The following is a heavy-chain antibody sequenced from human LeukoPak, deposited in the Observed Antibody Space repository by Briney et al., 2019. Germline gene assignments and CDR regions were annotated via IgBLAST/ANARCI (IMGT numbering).Heavy chain of an antibody. J-gene: IGHJ4*02. D-gene: IGHD5-18*01. Sequence: GGSLRLSCAASGFTFSSYSMNWVRQAPGEGLEWVSYISSSSSTIYYADSVKGRFTISRDNAKNSLYLQRNSLRAEDTAVYYCARDSKGYSYGYQGDILDCWGEGTLVTVSS. CDR1: GFTFSSYS. V-gene: IGHV3-48*01. CDR3: ARDSKGYSYGYQGDILDC. CDR2: ISSSSSTI.